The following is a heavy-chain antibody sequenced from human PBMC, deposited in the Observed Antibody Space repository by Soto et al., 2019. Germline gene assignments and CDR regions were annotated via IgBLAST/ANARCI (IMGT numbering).Heavy chain of an antibody. CDR3: ARRFTNYEFFNY. D-gene: IGHD3-3*01. J-gene: IGHJ4*02. Sequence: GESRKISCKGSGYTCTSYWIGWVRQMPGKGLEWMGIIYSGDSDTRYSPSFQGQVTISADKSISTAYLQWNSLKASDTAMYYCARRFTNYEFFNYWGQGTLVTVSS. CDR1: GYTCTSYW. V-gene: IGHV5-51*01. CDR2: IYSGDSDT.